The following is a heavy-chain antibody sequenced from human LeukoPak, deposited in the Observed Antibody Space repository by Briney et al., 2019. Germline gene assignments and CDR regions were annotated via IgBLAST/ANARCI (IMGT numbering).Heavy chain of an antibody. CDR2: ISSSSSYI. CDR1: GFTFTNYG. Sequence: GGSLRLSCAASGFTFTNYGMNWVRQAPGKGLEWVSSISSSSSYIYYADSVKGRFTISRDNAKNSLYLQMNSLRAEDTAVYYCARVVRAVAGTWGYYYYYYMDVWGKGTTVTVSS. J-gene: IGHJ6*03. D-gene: IGHD6-19*01. V-gene: IGHV3-21*01. CDR3: ARVVRAVAGTWGYYYYYYMDV.